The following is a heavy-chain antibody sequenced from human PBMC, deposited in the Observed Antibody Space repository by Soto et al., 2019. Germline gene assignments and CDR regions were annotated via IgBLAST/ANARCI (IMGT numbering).Heavy chain of an antibody. D-gene: IGHD3-9*01. Sequence: LSLTCAVYGGFLSESYWTWIRQPPGKGLEWIGEINHVGGTNYNPSLKSRVTMSVDTSQNQFSLRLSSVTAADTAVYYCARDPQYYFGAFDIWGQGTMVTVSS. J-gene: IGHJ3*02. CDR3: ARDPQYYFGAFDI. V-gene: IGHV4-34*01. CDR2: INHVGGT. CDR1: GGFLSESY.